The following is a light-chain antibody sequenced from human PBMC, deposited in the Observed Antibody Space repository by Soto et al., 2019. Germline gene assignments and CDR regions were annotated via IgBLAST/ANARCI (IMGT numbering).Light chain of an antibody. V-gene: IGLV2-14*03. Sequence: QSALTQPASVSGSPGQSIAVSCTGTSSDVGRYSYVSWYQQHPGKAPKLMVYDVSKRPSGVSDRFSGSKSGNTASLTISGLQAEDEADYYCSSYTTSSAYVFGTGTKVTVL. CDR2: DVS. J-gene: IGLJ1*01. CDR1: SSDVGRYSY. CDR3: SSYTTSSAYV.